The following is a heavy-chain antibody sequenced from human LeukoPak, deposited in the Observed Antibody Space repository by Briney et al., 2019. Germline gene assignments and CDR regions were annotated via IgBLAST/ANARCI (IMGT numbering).Heavy chain of an antibody. CDR3: ARDPIVDYSGRYYYMDV. D-gene: IGHD4-11*01. CDR1: GFTFSSYS. J-gene: IGHJ6*03. Sequence: GGSLRLSCAASGFTFSSYSMNWVRQAPGKGLEWVSSISSSSSYIYYADSVKGRFTISRDNAKNSLYLQMNSLRAEDTAVYYCARDPIVDYSGRYYYMDVWGKGTTVTVSS. V-gene: IGHV3-21*01. CDR2: ISSSSSYI.